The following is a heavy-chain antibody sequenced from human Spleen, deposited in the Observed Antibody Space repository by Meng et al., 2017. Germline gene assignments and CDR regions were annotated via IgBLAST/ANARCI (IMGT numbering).Heavy chain of an antibody. CDR1: GYSIITYG. CDR2: IHPNSGGT. D-gene: IGHD6-25*01. CDR3: ARDEDISAAGKLFGDY. J-gene: IGHJ4*02. Sequence: ASVKVSCKASGYSIITYGFSWVRQAPGQGLEWMGRIHPNSGGTNAAQKFQGRVTMTRDTSISTAYMELSRLRSDDTAVYYCARDEDISAAGKLFGDYWGQATLVTVSS. V-gene: IGHV1-2*06.